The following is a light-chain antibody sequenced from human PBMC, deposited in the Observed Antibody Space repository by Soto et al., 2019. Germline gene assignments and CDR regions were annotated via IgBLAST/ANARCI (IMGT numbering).Light chain of an antibody. CDR1: QSISSSY. CDR2: GAS. CDR3: QQYGRSPWT. Sequence: EDLLAMYTSPLSFYPVKRATLSCRSSQSISSSYLAWYQQRPGQAPRLLIYGASSRATGIPDRFSGSGSGTDFTLTISRLGPEDFAVYYCQQYGRSPWTFGQGTKVDIK. V-gene: IGKV3-20*01. J-gene: IGKJ1*01.